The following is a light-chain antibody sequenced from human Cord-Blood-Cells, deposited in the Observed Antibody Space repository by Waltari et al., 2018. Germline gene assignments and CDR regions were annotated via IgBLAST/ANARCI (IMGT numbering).Light chain of an antibody. J-gene: IGLJ3*02. CDR1: SSYVGGYNY. Sequence: QSALTQPPSVSGSPGQAITISCTGTSSYVGGYNYVSWYQQHPGKAPKLMIYDVSNRPSGVSNRFSGSKSGNTASLTISGLQAEDEADYYCSSYTSSSTWVFGGGTKLTVL. V-gene: IGLV2-14*01. CDR2: DVS. CDR3: SSYTSSSTWV.